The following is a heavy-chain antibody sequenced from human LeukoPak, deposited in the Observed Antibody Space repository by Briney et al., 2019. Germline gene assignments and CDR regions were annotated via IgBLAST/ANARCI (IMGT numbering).Heavy chain of an antibody. CDR1: GFTFDDYA. V-gene: IGHV3-21*04. CDR2: ISSSSSYI. CDR3: ARMSGDY. Sequence: GGSLRLSCAASGFTFDDYAMHWVRQAPGKGLEWVSSISSSSSYIYYADSVKGRFTISRDNAKNSLYLQMNSLRAEDTAVYYCARMSGDYWGQGTLVTVSS. D-gene: IGHD5/OR15-5a*01. J-gene: IGHJ4*02.